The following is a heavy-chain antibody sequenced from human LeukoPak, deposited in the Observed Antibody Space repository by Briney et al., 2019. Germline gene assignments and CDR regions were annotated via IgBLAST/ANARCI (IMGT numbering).Heavy chain of an antibody. CDR2: IKQDGSEK. Sequence: PGGSLRLSCAASGFTFSSYWMSWVRQAPGKGLEWVANIKQDGSEKYYVDSVKGRFTISRDNAKNSLYLQMNSLRAEDTAVYYCARDDYYDSSGYYTNCFDPWGQGTLVTVSS. CDR3: ARDDYYDSSGYYTNCFDP. D-gene: IGHD3-22*01. CDR1: GFTFSSYW. V-gene: IGHV3-7*01. J-gene: IGHJ5*02.